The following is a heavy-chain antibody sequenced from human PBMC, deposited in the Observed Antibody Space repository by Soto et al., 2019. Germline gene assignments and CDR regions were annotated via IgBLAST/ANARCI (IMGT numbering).Heavy chain of an antibody. D-gene: IGHD6-13*01. Sequence: QVPLVESGGNMVQPGRSLRLSCAASGFTFGNNAMHWVRHAAGKGLEWVAQIWFDGNNKYYTDSVKGRFTISRDNLKITVYLQMDSLRADDTAVYYCARDGQQLAPYAMDVWGQGTTVIVSS. J-gene: IGHJ6*02. CDR1: GFTFGNNA. CDR2: IWFDGNNK. V-gene: IGHV3-33*01. CDR3: ARDGQQLAPYAMDV.